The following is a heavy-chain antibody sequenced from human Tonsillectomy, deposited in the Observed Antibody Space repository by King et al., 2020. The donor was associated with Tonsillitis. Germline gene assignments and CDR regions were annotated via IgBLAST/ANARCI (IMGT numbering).Heavy chain of an antibody. V-gene: IGHV3-13*01. J-gene: IGHJ4*02. CDR1: GFTCSSYD. CDR3: AREGGGWGIDY. D-gene: IGHD3-16*01. Sequence: DVQLVESGGGLVQPGGSLRLSCAASGFTCSSYDMHWVRQATGKGLEWVSAIGTAVDTYYPGPVKGRFTISRENAKNSLYLQMNSLRAGDTAVYYWAREGGGWGIDYWGQGTLVTVSS. CDR2: IGTAVDT.